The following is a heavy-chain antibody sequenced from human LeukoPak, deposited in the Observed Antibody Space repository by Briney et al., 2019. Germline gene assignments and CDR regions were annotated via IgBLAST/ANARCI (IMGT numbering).Heavy chain of an antibody. CDR1: EFTFSSYW. J-gene: IGHJ4*02. CDR3: ARVRTYYDFWSGYYGSGPFDY. Sequence: PGGSLRLSCAASEFTFSSYWMSWVRQAPGKGLEWVANIKQDGGQIYYLESVKGRFTISRDNAKNSLYLQMNSLRAEDTAVYYCARVRTYYDFWSGYYGSGPFDYWGQGTLVTVSS. CDR2: IKQDGGQI. D-gene: IGHD3-3*01. V-gene: IGHV3-7*03.